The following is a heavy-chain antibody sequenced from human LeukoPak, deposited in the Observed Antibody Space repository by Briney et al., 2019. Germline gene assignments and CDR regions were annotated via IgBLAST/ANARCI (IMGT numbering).Heavy chain of an antibody. CDR1: GFTFSDHY. Sequence: GGSLRLSCAASGFTFSDHYMDWVRQAPGKGLEWVGRTRNKANSYTTEYAASVKGRFTISRDDSKNSLYLQMNSLQTEDTAVYFCARVKSPNTGYCDYWGQGTLVTVSA. CDR3: ARVKSPNTGYCDY. J-gene: IGHJ4*02. D-gene: IGHD3-9*01. CDR2: TRNKANSYTT. V-gene: IGHV3-72*01.